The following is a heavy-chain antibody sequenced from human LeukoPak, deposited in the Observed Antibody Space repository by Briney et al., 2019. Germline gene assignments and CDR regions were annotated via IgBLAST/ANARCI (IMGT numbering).Heavy chain of an antibody. J-gene: IGHJ4*02. CDR1: GFTFSSYA. CDR2: ISYDGSNK. CDR3: ARIPATAILNY. D-gene: IGHD2-2*02. V-gene: IGHV3-30*04. Sequence: GRSLRLSCAASGFTFSSYAMHWVRQAPGKGLEWVAVISYDGSNKYYADSVKGRFTISRDNSKNPLYLQMNSLRAEDTAVYYCARIPATAILNYWGQGALVTVSS.